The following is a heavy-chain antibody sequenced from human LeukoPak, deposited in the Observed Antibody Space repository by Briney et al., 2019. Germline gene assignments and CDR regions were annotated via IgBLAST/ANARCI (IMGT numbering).Heavy chain of an antibody. J-gene: IGHJ4*02. CDR2: INWNGGST. V-gene: IGHV3-20*04. CDR1: GFTFDDYA. CDR3: TTDFRRQPLGN. Sequence: GGSLRLSCAASGFTFDDYAMTWVRQAPGRGLQWASGINWNGGSTTYADSVKGRFTISRDNSKNTLYLQMNSLKTEDTAVYYCTTDFRRQPLGNWGQGTLVTVSS. D-gene: IGHD3-16*01.